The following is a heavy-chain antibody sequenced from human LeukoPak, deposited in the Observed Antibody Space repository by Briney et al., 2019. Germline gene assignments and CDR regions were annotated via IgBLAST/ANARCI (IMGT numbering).Heavy chain of an antibody. CDR1: GFTFSSYG. CDR3: ALDRDILTGRLL. V-gene: IGHV3-30*02. CDR2: IRYDGSNK. Sequence: GGSLRLSCAASGFTFSSYGMHWVRQAPGKGLEWVAFIRYDGSNKYYADSVKGRFTISRDNSKNTLYLQMNSLRAEDTAVYYCALDRDILTGRLLWGQGTLVTVSS. J-gene: IGHJ4*02. D-gene: IGHD3-9*01.